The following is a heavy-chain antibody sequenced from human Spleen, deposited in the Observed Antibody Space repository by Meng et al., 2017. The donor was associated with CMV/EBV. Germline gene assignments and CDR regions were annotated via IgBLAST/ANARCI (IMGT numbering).Heavy chain of an antibody. V-gene: IGHV1-45*02. CDR1: GYTFAYRY. D-gene: IGHD1-14*01. J-gene: IGHJ4*02. CDR3: AARNRNQGFDY. CDR2: ITPFNGNT. Sequence: SVKVSCKASGYTFAYRYLHWVRQAPGQALEWMGWITPFNGNTARVQKFQDRVTISTDRSMRTAYMELSSLRSGDTAMYYCAARNRNQGFDYWGQGTLVTVSS.